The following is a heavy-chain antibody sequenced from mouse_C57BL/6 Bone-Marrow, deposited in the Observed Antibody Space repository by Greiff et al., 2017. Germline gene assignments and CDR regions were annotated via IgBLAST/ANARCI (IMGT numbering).Heavy chain of an antibody. V-gene: IGHV10-1*01. Sequence: EVKLVESGGGLVQPKGSLKLSCAASGFSFNTYAMNWVRQAPGKGLEWVARIRSKSNNYATYYADSVKDRFTISRDDSESMLYLQMNNLKTEDTAMYYCVRQGIYYYGSSLYYFDYWGQGTTLTVSS. D-gene: IGHD1-1*01. J-gene: IGHJ2*01. CDR1: GFSFNTYA. CDR2: IRSKSNNYAT. CDR3: VRQGIYYYGSSLYYFDY.